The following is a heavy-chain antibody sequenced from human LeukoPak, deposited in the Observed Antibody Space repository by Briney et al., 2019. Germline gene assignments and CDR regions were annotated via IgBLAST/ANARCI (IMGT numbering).Heavy chain of an antibody. D-gene: IGHD2-8*01. CDR2: ISGTGADT. Sequence: GGSLRLSCAASGFSFSNYSMSWVGQAPGKGLEWVASISGTGADTYYADSVKGRFTISRDNTKDTLYLQMNTLRAEDTAVFYCAKRPSAYCSDGGCYFNYWGQGTLVTVSS. CDR3: AKRPSAYCSDGGCYFNY. J-gene: IGHJ4*02. V-gene: IGHV3-23*01. CDR1: GFSFSNYS.